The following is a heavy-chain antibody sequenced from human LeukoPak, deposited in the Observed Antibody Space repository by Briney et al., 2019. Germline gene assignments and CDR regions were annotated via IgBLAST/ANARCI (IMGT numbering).Heavy chain of an antibody. D-gene: IGHD4-17*01. J-gene: IGHJ6*03. V-gene: IGHV4-39*01. Sequence: SETLSLTCTVSGGSISSSSYYWGWLRHPPGKGLECIGSIYYSGSTYYNPSLKSRVTISVDTSKNQFSLKLISVTAADTAVYFCVSKATVTTYYYYYMDVWGKGTTVTVSS. CDR3: VSKATVTTYYYYYMDV. CDR2: IYYSGST. CDR1: GGSISSSSYY.